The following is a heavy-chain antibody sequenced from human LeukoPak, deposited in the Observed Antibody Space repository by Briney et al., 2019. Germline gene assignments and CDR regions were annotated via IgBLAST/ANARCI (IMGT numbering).Heavy chain of an antibody. J-gene: IGHJ6*02. V-gene: IGHV1-18*01. CDR3: ARDETETTVPYYYYGMDV. Sequence: ASVKVSCKASGYTFTSYGISWVRRAPGQGLEWMGWISAYNGNTNYAQKLQGRVTMTTDTSTSTAYMELRSLRSDDTAVYYCARDETETTVPYYYYGMDVWGQGTTVTVSS. CDR2: ISAYNGNT. CDR1: GYTFTSYG. D-gene: IGHD4-17*01.